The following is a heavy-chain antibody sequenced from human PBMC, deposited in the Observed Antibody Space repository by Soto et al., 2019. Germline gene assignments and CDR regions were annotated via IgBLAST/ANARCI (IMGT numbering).Heavy chain of an antibody. CDR1: GFTFSSYA. CDR2: ISGSGGST. V-gene: IGHV3-23*01. CDR3: ARRGPGTYFDY. D-gene: IGHD6-13*01. Sequence: EVQLLDSGGGLVQPGGSLRLSCAASGFTFSSYAMNWVRQAPGKGLEWVSVISGSGGSTYYTDSVKGRFTISRDNSKNTLYLQMNSLRAENTAVYYCARRGPGTYFDYWGQGTLVTVSS. J-gene: IGHJ4*02.